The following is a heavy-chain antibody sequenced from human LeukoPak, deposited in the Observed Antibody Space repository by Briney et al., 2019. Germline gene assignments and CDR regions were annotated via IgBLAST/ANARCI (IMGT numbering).Heavy chain of an antibody. D-gene: IGHD3-10*01. CDR2: IGNSGKYI. CDR1: GFTFSSYS. V-gene: IGHV3-21*01. Sequence: PGGSLRLSSAASGFTFSSYSMNWVRQAPGKGLEWVSSIGNSGKYIYYADSVKGRFTVSRDNAKNSLYLQMNTLRAEDTAVYYCARVPSRGWFDPWGQGTLVTVSS. CDR3: ARVPSRGWFDP. J-gene: IGHJ5*02.